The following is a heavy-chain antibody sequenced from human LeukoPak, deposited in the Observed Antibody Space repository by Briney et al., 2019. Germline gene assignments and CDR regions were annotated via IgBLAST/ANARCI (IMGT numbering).Heavy chain of an antibody. D-gene: IGHD4-17*01. CDR1: GFTFSSYS. V-gene: IGHV3-21*01. CDR3: ARDRYGDYDQHAFDI. J-gene: IGHJ3*02. Sequence: GGSLRLSCAASGFTFSSYSMNWVRQAPGKGLEWVSSISSSSSYIYYADSVKGRFTISRDNSKNTLYLQMNSLRAEDTAVYYCARDRYGDYDQHAFDIWGQGTMVTVSS. CDR2: ISSSSSYI.